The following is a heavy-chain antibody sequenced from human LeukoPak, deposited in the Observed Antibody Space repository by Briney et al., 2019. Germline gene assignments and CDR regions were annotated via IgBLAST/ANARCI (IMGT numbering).Heavy chain of an antibody. Sequence: NPSETLSLTCTVSGGSISSYYWSWIRQPPGKGLEWIGYIYYSGSTNYNPSLKSRVTISVDTSKNQFSLKLSSVTAADTAVYYCARGVTGPHYYYYYMDVWGKGTTVTVSS. CDR1: GGSISSYY. V-gene: IGHV4-59*01. D-gene: IGHD2-8*02. J-gene: IGHJ6*03. CDR2: IYYSGST. CDR3: ARGVTGPHYYYYYMDV.